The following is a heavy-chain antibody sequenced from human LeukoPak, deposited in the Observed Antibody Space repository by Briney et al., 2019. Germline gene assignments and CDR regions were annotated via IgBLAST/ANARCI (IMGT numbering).Heavy chain of an antibody. V-gene: IGHV1-2*02. D-gene: IGHD2-2*01. CDR2: INPNSGGT. Sequence: ASVKVSRKSSVYIFTGYYMHWVRQPPGQGRAWMGWINPNSGGTNYAQKFQGRVTMTRDTSISTAYRELSRLRSDDTAVYYCARDQTERATVVVPAATYYYYGMDVWGQGTTVTVSS. J-gene: IGHJ6*02. CDR1: VYIFTGYY. CDR3: ARDQTERATVVVPAATYYYYGMDV.